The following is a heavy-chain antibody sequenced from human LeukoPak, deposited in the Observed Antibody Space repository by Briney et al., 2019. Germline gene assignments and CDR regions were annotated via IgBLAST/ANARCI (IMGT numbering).Heavy chain of an antibody. Sequence: GGSLRLSCAASGFTFSYYWMTWVRQAPGKGLEWVAHIKQDGSEKYYVDSVKGRFTISRDNAKNSLYLQMNSLRAEDTAVYYCARDRGVYCSSGTCEAPYWGEGTVDPVSS. CDR2: IKQDGSEK. CDR1: GFTFSYYW. D-gene: IGHD2-15*01. CDR3: ARDRGVYCSSGTCEAPY. J-gene: IGHJ4*02. V-gene: IGHV3-7*05.